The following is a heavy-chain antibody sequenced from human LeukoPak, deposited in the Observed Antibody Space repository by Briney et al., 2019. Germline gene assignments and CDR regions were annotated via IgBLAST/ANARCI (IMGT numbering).Heavy chain of an antibody. CDR1: GFTFSSCD. V-gene: IGHV3-13*01. Sequence: PGGSLRLSCAASGFTFSSCDMHWVRQATGKGLEWVSAIGTAGDTYYPGSVKGRFTISRENAKNSLYLQMNSLRAGDTAVYYCARGGPAVGIAAAGTFDYWGQGTLVTVSS. D-gene: IGHD6-13*01. J-gene: IGHJ4*02. CDR2: IGTAGDT. CDR3: ARGGPAVGIAAAGTFDY.